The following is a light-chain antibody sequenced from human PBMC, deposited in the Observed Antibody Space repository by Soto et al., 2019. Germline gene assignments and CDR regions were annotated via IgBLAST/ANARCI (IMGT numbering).Light chain of an antibody. J-gene: IGKJ1*01. CDR2: KAS. CDR1: QTISRY. V-gene: IGKV1-5*03. CDR3: QQYNSYSPT. Sequence: DIQLTQSPSSLSASVGDRVTITCRASQTISRYLSWYQQKPGKAPKLLIYKASSLESGVPSRFSGSGSGTEFTLTISSLQPDDFATYYCQQYNSYSPTFGQGTKVDIK.